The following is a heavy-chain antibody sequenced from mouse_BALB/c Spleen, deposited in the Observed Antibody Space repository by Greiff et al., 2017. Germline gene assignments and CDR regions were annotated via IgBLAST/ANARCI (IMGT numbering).Heavy chain of an antibody. D-gene: IGHD2-4*01. J-gene: IGHJ3*01. CDR3: ANDYPSY. V-gene: IGHV3-2*02. Sequence: DVKLQESGPGLVKPSQSLSLTCTVTGYSITSDYAWNWIRQFPGNKLEWMGYISYSGSTSYNPSLKSRISITRDTSKNQFFLQLNSVTTEDTATYYCANDYPSYWGQGTLVTVSA. CDR2: ISYSGST. CDR1: GYSITSDYA.